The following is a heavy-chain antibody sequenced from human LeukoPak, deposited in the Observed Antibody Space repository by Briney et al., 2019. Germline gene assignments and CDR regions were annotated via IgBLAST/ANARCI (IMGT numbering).Heavy chain of an antibody. J-gene: IGHJ4*02. CDR1: GFTFSSYS. V-gene: IGHV3-21*04. Sequence: GGSLRLSCAASGFTFSSYSMNWVRQAPGKGLEWVSSISSSSSYIYYADSVKGRFTISRDNAKNSLYLQMNNLRAEDTAVYYCAKDAVTTSRSPYYFDYWGQGTLVTVSS. CDR3: AKDAVTTSRSPYYFDY. D-gene: IGHD4-17*01. CDR2: ISSSSSYI.